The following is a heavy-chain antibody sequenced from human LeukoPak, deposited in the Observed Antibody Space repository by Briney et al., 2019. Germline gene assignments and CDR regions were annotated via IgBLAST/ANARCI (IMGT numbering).Heavy chain of an antibody. Sequence: GASVKVSCKASGGTFSSYAISWVRQAPGQGLEWMGRIIPILGIANYAQKFQGRVTITADKSTSTAYMELSSLRSEDTAVYYCARDLVWDSSGYRFDYWGQGTLVTVSS. V-gene: IGHV1-69*04. CDR1: GGTFSSYA. J-gene: IGHJ4*02. CDR2: IIPILGIA. D-gene: IGHD3-22*01. CDR3: ARDLVWDSSGYRFDY.